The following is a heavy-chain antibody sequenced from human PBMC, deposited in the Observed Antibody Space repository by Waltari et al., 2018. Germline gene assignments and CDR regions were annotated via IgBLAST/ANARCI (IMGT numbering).Heavy chain of an antibody. CDR2: MNPNSGNT. J-gene: IGHJ6*02. D-gene: IGHD3-9*01. Sequence: QVHLVQSGAEVKKPGASVKVSCKASGYTFTSYDINWVRQATGQGLEWRGCMNPNSGNTGYAQKFPGRVTMTTKTSISTAYMELSSLRSEDTAVYYCARAKAYYDILTGHSYYYYGMDVWGQGTTVTVSS. CDR3: ARAKAYYDILTGHSYYYYGMDV. V-gene: IGHV1-8*01. CDR1: GYTFTSYD.